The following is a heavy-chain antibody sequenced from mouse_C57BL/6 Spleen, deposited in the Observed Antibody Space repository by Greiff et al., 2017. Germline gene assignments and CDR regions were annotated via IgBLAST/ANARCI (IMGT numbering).Heavy chain of an antibody. CDR3: ARQDYYAPYYFDY. CDR1: GYTFTSYW. CDR2: IHPNSGST. Sequence: QVQLQQPGAELVKPGASVKLSCKASGYTFTSYWMHLVKQRPGQGLEWIGMIHPNSGSTNYNEKFKSKATLTVDKSSSTAYMQLSSLTSEDSAVYDCARQDYYAPYYFDYWGQGTTLTVSS. V-gene: IGHV1-64*01. D-gene: IGHD1-1*01. J-gene: IGHJ2*01.